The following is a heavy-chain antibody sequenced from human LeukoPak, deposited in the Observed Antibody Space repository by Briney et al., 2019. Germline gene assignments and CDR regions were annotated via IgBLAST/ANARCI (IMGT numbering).Heavy chain of an antibody. Sequence: PGGSLRLSCVASGFTFSSYEMNWVRQAPGKGLEWVSYISSSGSTIYYADSVKGQFTISRDNAKNSLYLQMNSLRAEDTAVYYCVRRTYFDYWGQGTLVTVYS. CDR3: VRRTYFDY. CDR2: ISSSGSTI. J-gene: IGHJ4*02. CDR1: GFTFSSYE. V-gene: IGHV3-48*03.